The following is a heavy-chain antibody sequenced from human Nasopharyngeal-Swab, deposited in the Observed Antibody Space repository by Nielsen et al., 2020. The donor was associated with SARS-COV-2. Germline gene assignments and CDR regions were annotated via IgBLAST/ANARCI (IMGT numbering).Heavy chain of an antibody. CDR1: GFTFSDYW. CDR3: ARAYDY. Sequence: GVLKISCAASGFTFSDYWMHWVRQVPGKGLVWISGINSDGSKRVFADSVKGRFTISRDSAKNTVYLQMNSLRAEDTAVYYCARAYDYWGQGTLVTVSS. V-gene: IGHV3-74*01. J-gene: IGHJ4*02. CDR2: INSDGSKR.